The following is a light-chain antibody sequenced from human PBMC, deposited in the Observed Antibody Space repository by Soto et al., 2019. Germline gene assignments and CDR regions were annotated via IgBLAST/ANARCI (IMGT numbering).Light chain of an antibody. Sequence: QSVLTQPASVSGSPGQSTTISCAGTMRDVGAYNLVSWYQQHPGRAPQLIIYEVRNRPSGISFRFSGSKSGNTASLTISGLQAEDEADYYCCTYAGSSFYVFGTGTKVTVL. CDR1: MRDVGAYNL. CDR3: CTYAGSSFYV. CDR2: EVR. V-gene: IGLV2-23*02. J-gene: IGLJ1*01.